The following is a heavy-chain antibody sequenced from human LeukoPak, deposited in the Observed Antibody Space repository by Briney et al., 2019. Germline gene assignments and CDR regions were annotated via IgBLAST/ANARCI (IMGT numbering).Heavy chain of an antibody. CDR1: GGSTWSGLHH. CDR3: LGGYPLFLHV. V-gene: IGHV4-39*07. D-gene: IGHD2-15*01. Sequence: SETLCLTRSVSGGSTWSGLHHCAWVRQPPGKGLEFIGTLDESVRPYYNAPLKSRVTISEDSSGKQFSLNLSPGTGADTAVYCDLGGYPLFLHVWGRGTTVIVSS. CDR2: LDESVRP. J-gene: IGHJ6*04.